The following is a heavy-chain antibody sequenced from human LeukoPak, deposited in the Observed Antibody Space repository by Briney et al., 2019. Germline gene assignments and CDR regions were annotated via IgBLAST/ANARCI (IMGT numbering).Heavy chain of an antibody. CDR1: GGSFSGYY. V-gene: IGHV4-34*01. CDR3: AREEDCSSTSCSDDAFDI. J-gene: IGHJ3*02. D-gene: IGHD2-2*01. Sequence: SETLSLTCAVYGGSFSGYYWSWIRQPPGKGLEWIGEINHSGSTNYNPSLKSRVTISVDTSKNQSSLKLSSVTAADTAVYYCAREEDCSSTSCSDDAFDIWGQGTMVTVSS. CDR2: INHSGST.